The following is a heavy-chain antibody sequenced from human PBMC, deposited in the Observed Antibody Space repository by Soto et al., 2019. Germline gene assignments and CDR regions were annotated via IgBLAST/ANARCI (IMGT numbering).Heavy chain of an antibody. CDR2: TSYDEKNK. Sequence: HPGGSLRLSCAASGFTFNNYAMHWVRQAPGKGLEWVAVTSYDEKNKYYTDSVKGRFTISRDNSKNTLYLQMNNLRTEDTAVYYCARAYSSGWSLPFDYWGQGTLVTVSS. J-gene: IGHJ4*02. CDR1: GFTFNNYA. D-gene: IGHD6-19*01. CDR3: ARAYSSGWSLPFDY. V-gene: IGHV3-30*04.